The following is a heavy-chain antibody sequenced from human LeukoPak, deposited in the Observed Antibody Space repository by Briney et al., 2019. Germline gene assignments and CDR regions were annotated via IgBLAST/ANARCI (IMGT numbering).Heavy chain of an antibody. Sequence: AGGSLRLSCAASGFTFRNYAMSWVRQAPGKGLEWVSAISGSGGSTYYADSVKGRFTISRDNSKNTLYLQMNSLRAEDTAVYYCAKGPHYYDSSGYAFWGQGTLVTVSS. D-gene: IGHD3-22*01. V-gene: IGHV3-23*01. J-gene: IGHJ4*02. CDR1: GFTFRNYA. CDR3: AKGPHYYDSSGYAF. CDR2: ISGSGGST.